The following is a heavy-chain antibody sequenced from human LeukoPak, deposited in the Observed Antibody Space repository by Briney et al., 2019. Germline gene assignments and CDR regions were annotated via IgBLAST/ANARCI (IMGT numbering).Heavy chain of an antibody. Sequence: GGSLRLSCAASGFTFSSYAMSWVRQAPGQGLEWVSAISGSGGSTYYADSVKGRFTISRDNSKNTLYLHMNSLRAEDSAVYYCAKEGSNWNAEFFDYWGRGTLVTVSS. CDR2: ISGSGGST. D-gene: IGHD1-1*01. V-gene: IGHV3-23*01. J-gene: IGHJ4*02. CDR1: GFTFSSYA. CDR3: AKEGSNWNAEFFDY.